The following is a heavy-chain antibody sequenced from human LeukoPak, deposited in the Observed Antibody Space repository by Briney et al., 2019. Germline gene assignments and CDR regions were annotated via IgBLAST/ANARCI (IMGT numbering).Heavy chain of an antibody. CDR1: GFTFSDYA. CDR2: ISGSGGST. D-gene: IGHD2-2*02. V-gene: IGHV3-23*01. Sequence: GGSLRLSCAASGFTFSDYAMTWVRQAPGKGLEWVSVISGSGGSTYYADSVKGRFTISRDNSKNTLYLQMGSLRAEDMAVYYCARGAPLYQPLLYLNYWGQGTLVTVSS. J-gene: IGHJ4*02. CDR3: ARGAPLYQPLLYLNY.